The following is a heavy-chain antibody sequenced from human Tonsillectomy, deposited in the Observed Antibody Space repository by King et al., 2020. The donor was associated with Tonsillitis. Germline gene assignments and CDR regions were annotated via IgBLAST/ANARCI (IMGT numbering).Heavy chain of an antibody. J-gene: IGHJ2*01. CDR1: GYTLTALS. V-gene: IGHV1-24*01. CDR2: FNPEDGKT. Sequence: QLVQSGAEVNKPGASVKVSCKVSGYTLTALSIHWVRQAPGKGLEWMGGFNPEDGKTISAQKFQGRVTMTEDTSSDTAYMELSSLTFEDPAGYYCATVPAIGQQLRYFDLWGRGTLVTVSS. CDR3: ATVPAIGQQLRYFDL. D-gene: IGHD6-13*01.